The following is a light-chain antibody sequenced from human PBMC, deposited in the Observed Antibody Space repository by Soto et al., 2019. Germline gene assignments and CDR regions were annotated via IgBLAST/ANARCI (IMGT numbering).Light chain of an antibody. J-gene: IGKJ1*01. CDR1: QSVSSSY. Sequence: EIVLTQSPGTLSLSPGERATLSCRASQSVSSSYLAWYQQKPGQAPRLLIYGASSRATGIPDRFSGSGSRTDFTLTISILEPEDFAVYYCQLYGVSPRTFGQGTKVEIK. CDR3: QLYGVSPRT. V-gene: IGKV3-20*01. CDR2: GAS.